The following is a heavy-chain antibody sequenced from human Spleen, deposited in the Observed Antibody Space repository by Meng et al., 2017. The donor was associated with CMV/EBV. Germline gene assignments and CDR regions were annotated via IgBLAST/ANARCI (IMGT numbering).Heavy chain of an antibody. CDR3: ARVGTYSGTYPTGYFDS. Sequence: ITNKTWGSWVSQPPGKGLEWIGEIYHGEKTNYNPSLTSRLTISVDRSKNQFSLKLSYVTAADTAVYYCARVGTYSGTYPTGYFDSWGQGTLVTVSS. J-gene: IGHJ4*02. CDR1: ITNKTW. D-gene: IGHD1-26*01. V-gene: IGHV4-4*02. CDR2: IYHGEKT.